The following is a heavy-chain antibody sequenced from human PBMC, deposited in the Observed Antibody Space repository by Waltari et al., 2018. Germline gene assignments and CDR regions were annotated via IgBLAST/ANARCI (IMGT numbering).Heavy chain of an antibody. CDR3: ARGRGELDY. J-gene: IGHJ4*02. CDR1: GVSISRHY. Sequence: QLQLQESGPGLVKPAETLSLTRTVSGVSISRHYWSWVRQTPGKGLEWIGYIYYSGSTIYNPSLKSRVTISVDTSKNQFSLKLTSVTAADTAVYYCARGRGELDYWGQGTLVTVSS. CDR2: IYYSGST. V-gene: IGHV4-59*11. D-gene: IGHD4-17*01.